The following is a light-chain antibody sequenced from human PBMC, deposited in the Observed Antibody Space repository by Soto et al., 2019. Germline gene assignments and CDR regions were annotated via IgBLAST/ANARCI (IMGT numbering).Light chain of an antibody. CDR3: QQYNVVPPT. V-gene: IGKV1-33*01. Sequence: DIQMTQSPSSLSASVGDRVTITCRASQDISIYLNWFQQKPGKAPKLLIYDVSNLEKGVPSRFTGSGSGTDFTLTNNSLQPDEIATYYCQQYNVVPPTFGQGTRLEI. J-gene: IGKJ2*01. CDR1: QDISIY. CDR2: DVS.